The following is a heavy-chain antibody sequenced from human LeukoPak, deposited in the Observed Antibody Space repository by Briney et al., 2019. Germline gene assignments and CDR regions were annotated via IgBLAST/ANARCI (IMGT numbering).Heavy chain of an antibody. CDR1: GYTFSTFG. J-gene: IGHJ4*02. CDR3: IKTVGYGDYGGMGDY. D-gene: IGHD4-17*01. CDR2: IRYDGSSK. Sequence: GGSLRLSCAASGYTFSTFGMHWVRQAPGKGLEWVAFIRYDGSSKYYGDSVKGRFTISRDNSKNTLYLQLNRLRAEDTAIYYCIKTVGYGDYGGMGDYWGQGTLVTVSS. V-gene: IGHV3-30*02.